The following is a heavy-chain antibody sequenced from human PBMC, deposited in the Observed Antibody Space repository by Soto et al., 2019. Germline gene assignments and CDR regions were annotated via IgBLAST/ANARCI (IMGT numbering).Heavy chain of an antibody. V-gene: IGHV3-33*01. CDR2: IWYDGSNK. J-gene: IGHJ4*02. Sequence: GSLRLSCAASGFTFDTYGMHWVRQAPGKGLEWVAVIWYDGSNKYYADSVKGRFTISRDNSKNTLYLQMNSLRVEDTAVYYCARSPGYTSSWYASDYWGQGTLVTVSS. D-gene: IGHD6-13*01. CDR3: ARSPGYTSSWYASDY. CDR1: GFTFDTYG.